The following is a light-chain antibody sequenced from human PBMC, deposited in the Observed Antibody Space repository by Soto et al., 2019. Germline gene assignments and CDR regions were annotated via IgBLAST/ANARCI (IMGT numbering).Light chain of an antibody. CDR2: DAS. J-gene: IGKJ2*01. V-gene: IGKV3-11*01. CDR1: QSVSSY. Sequence: EIVLTQSPATLSLSPGERATLPCRASQSVSSYLAWYQQKPVQAPRLLIYDASNRATGIPARFSGSGSGTDFTLTISSLEPEDFAVYYCQQRSNWPPTFGQGTKLEIK. CDR3: QQRSNWPPT.